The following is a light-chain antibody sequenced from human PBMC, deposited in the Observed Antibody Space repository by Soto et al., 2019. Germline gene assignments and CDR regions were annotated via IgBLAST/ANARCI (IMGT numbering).Light chain of an antibody. V-gene: IGKV3-15*01. CDR1: QIVNSN. Sequence: EIVMTQSPATLSVSPGERATLSCRASQIVNSNLAWYRQKPGQAPRLLISDASTRATGFPARFSGSGSGTEFTPTLSILQSEDCGIYYGLQYNFWPPLTVGGGTKVEIK. CDR3: LQYNFWPPLT. J-gene: IGKJ4*01. CDR2: DAS.